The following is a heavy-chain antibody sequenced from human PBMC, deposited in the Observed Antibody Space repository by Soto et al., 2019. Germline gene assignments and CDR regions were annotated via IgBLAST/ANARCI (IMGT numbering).Heavy chain of an antibody. Sequence: ASVKVSCKAYGYTFIDYDINWVRQGAGQGLEWLGWMNPNTGNTAYAQKFQGRLTLTRDTSINTAYMDLRSLTSDDTAVYYCARGLSCYSDHWAQGTLVTVSS. J-gene: IGHJ4*02. CDR1: GYTFIDYD. V-gene: IGHV1-8*02. CDR2: MNPNTGNT. CDR3: ARGLSCYSDH. D-gene: IGHD2-2*01.